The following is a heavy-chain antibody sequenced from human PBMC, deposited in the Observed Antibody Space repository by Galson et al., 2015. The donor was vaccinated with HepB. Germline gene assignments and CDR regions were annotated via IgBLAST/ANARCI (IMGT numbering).Heavy chain of an antibody. Sequence: PALVKPTQTVTLPCTFSGFSLRINGMGVGWLRQAPGKALEWLALIYWDDDKRYSPSLRSRLTVTKDTSKNQVVLTMTNMDPVDTATYFCARIRADGDYAMDVWGQGTTVTVSS. D-gene: IGHD3-10*01. J-gene: IGHJ6*02. V-gene: IGHV2-5*02. CDR2: IYWDDDK. CDR3: ARIRADGDYAMDV. CDR1: GFSLRINGMG.